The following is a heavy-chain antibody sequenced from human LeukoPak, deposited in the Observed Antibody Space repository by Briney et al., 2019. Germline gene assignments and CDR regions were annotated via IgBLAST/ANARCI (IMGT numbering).Heavy chain of an antibody. CDR3: ARRWNYGRNYYIDV. J-gene: IGHJ6*03. Sequence: PSVTLSLTCAVYGGSFSNYYWSWIRQPPGKGLEWIGEINDSGRINYNPSLMRRVTISVDTSKNQFSLRLTSVTARDTAVYYCARRWNYGRNYYIDVWGKGATVSVSS. CDR1: GGSFSNYY. V-gene: IGHV4-34*01. D-gene: IGHD1-7*01. CDR2: INDSGRI.